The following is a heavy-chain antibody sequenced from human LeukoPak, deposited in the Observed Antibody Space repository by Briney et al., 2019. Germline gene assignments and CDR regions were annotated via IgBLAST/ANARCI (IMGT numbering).Heavy chain of an antibody. J-gene: IGHJ4*02. CDR2: ISGSGGST. CDR1: GFTFSSYA. D-gene: IGHD3-22*01. Sequence: GGSLRLSCAASGFTFSSYAMSWVRQAPGKGLEWVSAISGSGGSTYYADSVKGRFTISRDNSKNTLYLQMNSLRAEDTAVYCCAKEDDSSGYYTAGMDYFDYWGQGTLVTVSS. CDR3: AKEDDSSGYYTAGMDYFDY. V-gene: IGHV3-23*01.